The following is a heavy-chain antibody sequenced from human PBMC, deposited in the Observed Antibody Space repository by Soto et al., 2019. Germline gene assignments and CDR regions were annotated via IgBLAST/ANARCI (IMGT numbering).Heavy chain of an antibody. CDR1: GFTFRSYW. CDR2: INIDGSST. J-gene: IGHJ6*02. CDR3: ARVKVGYDFWSGYYPPNYYYYYGMDV. D-gene: IGHD3-3*01. V-gene: IGHV3-74*01. Sequence: GGSLRLSCAASGFTFRSYWMHWGRQAPGKGLVWVSRINIDGSSTSYADSVKGRFTISRDNAKNTLYLQMNSLRAEDTAVYYCARVKVGYDFWSGYYPPNYYYYYGMDVWGQGTTVTVSS.